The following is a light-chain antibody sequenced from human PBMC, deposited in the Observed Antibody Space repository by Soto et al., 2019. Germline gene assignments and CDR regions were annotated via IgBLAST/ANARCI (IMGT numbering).Light chain of an antibody. CDR3: QQYGYTTRT. V-gene: IGKV3D-20*01. Sequence: EIVLTQSPATLSLSPGERATLYCGASQSVSTNYLAWYQQKPGLAPRLLIYDAYSRATGISDRFSGSGSGTDFILTISRLEHEDFTVYYCQQYGYTTRTFGQGTKVDIK. J-gene: IGKJ1*01. CDR1: QSVSTNY. CDR2: DAY.